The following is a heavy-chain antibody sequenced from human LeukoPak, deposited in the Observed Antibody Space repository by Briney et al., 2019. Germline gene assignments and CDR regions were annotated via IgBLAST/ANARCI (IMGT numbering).Heavy chain of an antibody. CDR2: INTNTGNP. Sequence: ASVKVSCKASGYTFTCYYMHWVRQAPGQGLEWRGWINTNTGNPTYAQGFTGRVVFSLDTSVSTAYLQISSLKAEDTAVYYCARVPTYYDFWSGYSSIDYWGQGTLVTVSS. CDR1: GYTFTCYY. D-gene: IGHD3-3*01. J-gene: IGHJ4*02. CDR3: ARVPTYYDFWSGYSSIDY. V-gene: IGHV7-4-1*02.